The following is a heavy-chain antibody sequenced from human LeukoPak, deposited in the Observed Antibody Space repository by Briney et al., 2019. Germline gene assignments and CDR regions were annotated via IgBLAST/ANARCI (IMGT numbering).Heavy chain of an antibody. Sequence: ASVKVSCKASGGTFSSYAISWVRQAPGQGLEWMGRIIPILGIANYAQKFQGRVTITADKSTSTAYMELSSLRSEDTAVYYCARHQYNWNYLYYYGMDVWGQGTTVTVSS. J-gene: IGHJ6*02. CDR3: ARHQYNWNYLYYYGMDV. D-gene: IGHD1-7*01. CDR2: IIPILGIA. V-gene: IGHV1-69*04. CDR1: GGTFSSYA.